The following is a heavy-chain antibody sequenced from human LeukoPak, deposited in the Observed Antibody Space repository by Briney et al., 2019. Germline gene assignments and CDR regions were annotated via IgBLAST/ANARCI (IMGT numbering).Heavy chain of an antibody. V-gene: IGHV3-66*04. D-gene: IGHD3-16*01. CDR3: ARHDYGRSGFDY. J-gene: IGHJ4*02. CDR2: IYSGGTT. Sequence: GGSLRLSCAASGFTVSTNYMTWVRQAPGKGLEWVSVIYSGGTTYYADSVKGRFSISRDNSKNTLYLQMNSLRAEDTAVYYCARHDYGRSGFDYWGQGTLVTVSS. CDR1: GFTVSTNY.